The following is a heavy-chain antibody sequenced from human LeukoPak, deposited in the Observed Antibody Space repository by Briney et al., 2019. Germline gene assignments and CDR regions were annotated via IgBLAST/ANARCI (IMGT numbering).Heavy chain of an antibody. V-gene: IGHV1-8*01. CDR2: MNPNRGNT. Sequence: EASVKVSCKASGYTFTSYDINWVRQATGQGLEWMGWMNPNRGNTGYAQKFQGRVTMTRNTSISTAYMELSSLRSEDTAVYYCASSSSYRLGYYYYMDVWGKGTTVTVSS. D-gene: IGHD6-6*01. CDR3: ASSSSYRLGYYYYMDV. CDR1: GYTFTSYD. J-gene: IGHJ6*03.